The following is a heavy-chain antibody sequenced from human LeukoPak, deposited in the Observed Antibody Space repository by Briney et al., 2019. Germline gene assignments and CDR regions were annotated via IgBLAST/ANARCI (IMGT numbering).Heavy chain of an antibody. CDR1: GFTFSSYW. CDR3: AKDRTYSGSYF. CDR2: IKQDGSEK. Sequence: PGGSLRLSCAASGFTFSSYWVSWVRQAPGKGLEWVANIKQDGSEKYYADSVKGRFTISRDNSKNTLYLQMNSLRAEDTAVYYCAKDRTYSGSYFWGQGTLVTVSS. J-gene: IGHJ4*02. V-gene: IGHV3-7*01. D-gene: IGHD1-26*01.